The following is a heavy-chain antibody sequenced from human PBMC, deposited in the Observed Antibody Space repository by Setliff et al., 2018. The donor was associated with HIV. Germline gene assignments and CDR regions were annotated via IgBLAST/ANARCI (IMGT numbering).Heavy chain of an antibody. V-gene: IGHV1-18*01. D-gene: IGHD6-19*01. CDR1: GYTFTSYG. J-gene: IGHJ6*02. Sequence: GASVKVSCKASGYTFTSYGISWVRQAPGQGLEWMGWISAYNGNTNYAQKLQGGVTMTIDTATSRAYMELRSLRSDDTAVYFCARLGSGWSDSYYYAMDIWGQGTTVTVSS. CDR2: ISAYNGNT. CDR3: ARLGSGWSDSYYYAMDI.